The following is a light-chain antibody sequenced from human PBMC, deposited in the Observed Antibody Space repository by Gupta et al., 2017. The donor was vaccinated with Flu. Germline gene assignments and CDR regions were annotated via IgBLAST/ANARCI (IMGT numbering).Light chain of an antibody. CDR1: SSDVGRYNY. CDR3: CSYAGSYTFYV. V-gene: IGLV2-11*01. Sequence: QSALTQPRSASGSPGQSVTISFTGTSSDVGRYNYVSWYQQSPGKAPKLIISDVTKRPSGVPDRFSGSKSGNTASLTISGLQAEDEADYYCCSYAGSYTFYVFGTGTKVTVL. J-gene: IGLJ1*01. CDR2: DVT.